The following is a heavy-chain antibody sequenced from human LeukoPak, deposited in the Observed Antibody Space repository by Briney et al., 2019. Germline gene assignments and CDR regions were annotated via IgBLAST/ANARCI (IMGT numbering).Heavy chain of an antibody. CDR1: GFSFTTYW. D-gene: IGHD3-10*01. Sequence: GGSLRLSCAASGFSFTTYWMSWVRQAPGKGLEWVGRIKSKTDGGTTDYAAPVKGRFTISRDDSKNTLYLQMNSLKTEDTAVYYCTTIYGSGILDYWGQGTLVTVFS. CDR3: TTIYGSGILDY. V-gene: IGHV3-15*01. J-gene: IGHJ4*02. CDR2: IKSKTDGGTT.